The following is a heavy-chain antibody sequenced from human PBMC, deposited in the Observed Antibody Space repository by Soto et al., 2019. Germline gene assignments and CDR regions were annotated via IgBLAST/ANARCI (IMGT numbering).Heavy chain of an antibody. D-gene: IGHD3-22*01. CDR2: INSGGSST. J-gene: IGHJ4*02. V-gene: IGHV3-74*01. CDR1: GFTFSNYA. CDR3: ARWYYYDSSFDY. Sequence: GGSLRLSCAASGFTFSNYAMNWVRQAPGKGLEWVLRINSGGSSTSYADSVKGRFTISRDNAKNTLYLQMNSLRAEDTAVYYCARWYYYDSSFDYWGQGTLVTVSS.